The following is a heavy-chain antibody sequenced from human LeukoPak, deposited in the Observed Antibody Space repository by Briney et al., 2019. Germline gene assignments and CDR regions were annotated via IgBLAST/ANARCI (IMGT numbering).Heavy chain of an antibody. D-gene: IGHD2-8*01. CDR1: GYTFTTYY. J-gene: IGHJ5*02. CDR3: ARDMLAVPSNWFDP. Sequence: ASVKVSCKASGYTFTTYYMHWVRQAPGQGLEWMGIINPSGGGTSYAQKFQGRVTMTRDTSTSTVYMDLRSLRSEDTAVYFCARDMLAVPSNWFDPWGQGTLVTVSS. V-gene: IGHV1-46*01. CDR2: INPSGGGT.